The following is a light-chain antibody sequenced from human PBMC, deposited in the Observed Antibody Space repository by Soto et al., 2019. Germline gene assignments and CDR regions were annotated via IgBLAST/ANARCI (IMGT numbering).Light chain of an antibody. V-gene: IGLV2-14*03. Sequence: QSALTQPASVSGSPGQSITISCTGTSSDVGAYNYVSWYQHHPGNAPKLLIYDVSTRPSGVSNRFSDSKSGNTASLTISGLQAEDEADYYCSSYTTSTTRVFGTETKLTVL. CDR3: SSYTTSTTRV. CDR1: SSDVGAYNY. CDR2: DVS. J-gene: IGLJ1*01.